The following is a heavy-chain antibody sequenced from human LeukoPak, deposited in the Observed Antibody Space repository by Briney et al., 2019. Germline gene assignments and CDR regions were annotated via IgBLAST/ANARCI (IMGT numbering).Heavy chain of an antibody. Sequence: GGSLRLSCAASGFTFSSYAMHWVRQAPGKGLEWVSYISSSSSTIYYTDSVKGRFTISRDNAKNSLYLQMNSLRAEDTAVYYCAVSFDYWAQGTLVTVSS. D-gene: IGHD5/OR15-5a*01. V-gene: IGHV3-48*01. CDR1: GFTFSSYA. CDR3: AVSFDY. J-gene: IGHJ4*02. CDR2: ISSSSSTI.